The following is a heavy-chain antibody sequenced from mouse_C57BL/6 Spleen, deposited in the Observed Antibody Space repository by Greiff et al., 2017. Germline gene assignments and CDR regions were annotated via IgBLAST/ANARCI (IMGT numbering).Heavy chain of an antibody. J-gene: IGHJ4*01. D-gene: IGHD1-1*01. CDR3: ARIYYYGSDAMDY. Sequence: QVQLQQPGAELVKPGASVKMSCKASGYTFTSYWITWVKQRPGQGLAWIGDIYPGSGSTNYNEKFKSKATLTVDTSSSTAYMQLSSLTSEDSAVYYCARIYYYGSDAMDYWGQGTSVTVSS. V-gene: IGHV1-55*01. CDR1: GYTFTSYW. CDR2: IYPGSGST.